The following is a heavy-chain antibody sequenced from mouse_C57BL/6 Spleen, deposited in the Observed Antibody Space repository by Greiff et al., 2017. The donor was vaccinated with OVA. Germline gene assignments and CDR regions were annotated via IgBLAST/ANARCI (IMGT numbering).Heavy chain of an antibody. Sequence: QVQLQQSGAELVRPGASVTLSCKASGYTFTDYEMHWVKQTPVHGLEWIGAIDPETGGTAYNQKFKGKAILTADKSSSTAYMALRSLTSEDSAVYYCTRNCGEGLDYWGQGTTLTVSS. CDR3: TRNCGEGLDY. J-gene: IGHJ2*01. CDR1: GYTFTDYE. V-gene: IGHV1-15*01. CDR2: IDPETGGT. D-gene: IGHD4-1*01.